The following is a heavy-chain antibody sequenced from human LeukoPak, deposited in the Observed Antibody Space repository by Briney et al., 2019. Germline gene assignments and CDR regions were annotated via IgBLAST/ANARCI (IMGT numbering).Heavy chain of an antibody. CDR3: ARAHDYGDYEGVGAFDI. D-gene: IGHD4-17*01. V-gene: IGHV3-21*04. CDR1: GFSFSSYW. Sequence: PGGSLRLSCAASGFSFSSYWMHWVRQAPGKGLEWVSSISGSSSYIYYADSVKGRFTISRDNAKNSLYLQMNSLRAEDTAVYYCARAHDYGDYEGVGAFDIWGQGTMVTVSS. CDR2: ISGSSSYI. J-gene: IGHJ3*02.